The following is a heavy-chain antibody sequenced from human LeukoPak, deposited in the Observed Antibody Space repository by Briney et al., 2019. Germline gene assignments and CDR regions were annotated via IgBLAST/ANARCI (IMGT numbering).Heavy chain of an antibody. Sequence: GGSLRLSCAASGFTVSSNYMSWVRQAPGKGLEWVSVIYSGGSTYYADSVKGRFTISRDNSKNTLYLQMNSLRAEDTAVYYCARARPSGIAAAGFDPWGQGTLVTVSS. CDR3: ARARPSGIAAAGFDP. D-gene: IGHD6-13*01. V-gene: IGHV3-53*01. CDR2: IYSGGST. J-gene: IGHJ5*02. CDR1: GFTVSSNY.